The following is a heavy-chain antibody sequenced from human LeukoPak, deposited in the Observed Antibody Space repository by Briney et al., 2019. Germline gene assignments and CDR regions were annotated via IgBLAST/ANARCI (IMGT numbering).Heavy chain of an antibody. CDR2: INPNSGGT. Sequence: ASVNVSCKASGYTFAGYYMHWVRQAPGQGLEWMGWINPNSGGTNYAQKFQGWVTMTRDTSISTAYMELSRLRSDDTAVYYCAREYSSDYGMDVWGQGTTVTVSS. V-gene: IGHV1-2*04. CDR3: AREYSSDYGMDV. J-gene: IGHJ6*02. D-gene: IGHD6-25*01. CDR1: GYTFAGYY.